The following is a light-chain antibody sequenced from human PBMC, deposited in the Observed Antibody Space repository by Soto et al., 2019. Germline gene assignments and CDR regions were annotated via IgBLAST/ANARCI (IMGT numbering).Light chain of an antibody. CDR2: EVS. CDR1: SSDVGGYNY. V-gene: IGLV2-14*01. Sequence: QSALTQAACVSGSPGQSITISCTGTSSDVGGYNYVSWYQQHPGKAPKLMIYEVSNRPSGVSNRFSGSKSGNTASLTISGLQAEDEADYYCSSYTSSSTRVFGTGTKVTV. CDR3: SSYTSSSTRV. J-gene: IGLJ1*01.